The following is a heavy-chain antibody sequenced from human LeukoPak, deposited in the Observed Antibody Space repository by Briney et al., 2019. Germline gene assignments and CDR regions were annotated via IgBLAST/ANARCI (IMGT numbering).Heavy chain of an antibody. Sequence: PSETLSLTCTVSGGSISSTSYYWGWIRQPPGKGLEWIANVYYSGSTYYSPSLKSRVTISVDTSKNQFSLKLTSVTAADTAVYYCASSPSGYWWNFDCWGQGTLVTVSS. J-gene: IGHJ4*02. CDR1: GGSISSTSYY. CDR3: ASSPSGYWWNFDC. V-gene: IGHV4-39*01. D-gene: IGHD3-22*01. CDR2: VYYSGST.